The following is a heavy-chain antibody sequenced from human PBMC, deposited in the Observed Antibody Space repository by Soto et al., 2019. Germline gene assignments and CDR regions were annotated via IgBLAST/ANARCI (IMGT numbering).Heavy chain of an antibody. CDR2: ISSSRSTI. V-gene: IGHV3-48*02. CDR1: GLTFCSYS. D-gene: IGHD7-27*01. CDR3: AGDSARGDFDI. J-gene: IGHJ3*02. Sequence: GGSLRLSCAAYGLTFCSYSMNWVRQAPGKGLEGVSYISSSRSTIYYADSVKGRFTTSRDNAKNSLYLQMNSLRDEVMVVYFFAGDSARGDFDI.